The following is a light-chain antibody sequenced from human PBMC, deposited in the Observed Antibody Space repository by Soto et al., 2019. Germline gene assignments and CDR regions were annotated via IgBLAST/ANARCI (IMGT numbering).Light chain of an antibody. CDR2: GAF. Sequence: IQMTQSPSSVSASVGDRVTITCRASRHISNYLAWYQQKPGEAPKVLIYGAFTLQTGVASRFSGSGSGTDFILTISSLQPEDFATYYCQQTNSFPLTFGGGTKVVIK. V-gene: IGKV1D-12*01. J-gene: IGKJ4*01. CDR3: QQTNSFPLT. CDR1: RHISNY.